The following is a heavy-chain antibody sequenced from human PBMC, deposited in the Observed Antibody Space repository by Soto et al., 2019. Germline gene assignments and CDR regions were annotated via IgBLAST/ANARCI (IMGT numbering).Heavy chain of an antibody. CDR3: ARDVYYGCFILGY. V-gene: IGHV4-4*02. D-gene: IGHD3-10*01. CDR1: GASISSMNW. J-gene: IGHJ4*01. CDR2: VFHYGLP. Sequence: PSETLSLTCAVSGASISSMNWWSWVRQTKGRGLEWIGEVFHYGLPNYNPSLKSQVTISMDASKYQLSLEIRSVTSSDTVVYYCARDVYYGCFILGYWVHGFLVTVSS.